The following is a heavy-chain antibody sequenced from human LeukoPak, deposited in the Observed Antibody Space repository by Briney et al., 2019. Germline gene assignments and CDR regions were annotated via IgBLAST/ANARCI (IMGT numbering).Heavy chain of an antibody. D-gene: IGHD6-13*01. J-gene: IGHJ4*02. CDR2: ISYDGSNK. Sequence: PGGSLRLSCAASGFTFSSYGMHWVRQAPGKGLEWVAVISYDGSNKYYADSVKGRFTISRDNSKNTLYLQMNSLRAEDAAVYYCAKGYSSSWFYFDYWGQGTLVTVFS. CDR1: GFTFSSYG. CDR3: AKGYSSSWFYFDY. V-gene: IGHV3-30*18.